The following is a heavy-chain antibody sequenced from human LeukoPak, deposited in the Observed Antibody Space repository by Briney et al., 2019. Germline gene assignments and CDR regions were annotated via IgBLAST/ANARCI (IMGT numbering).Heavy chain of an antibody. CDR3: ARGSGDIVVVPAALSRITDWYFDL. V-gene: IGHV1-69*06. D-gene: IGHD2-2*01. Sequence: GASVKVSCKASGGTFTSYAISWVRQAPGQGLEWMGGIIPIFGTANYAQKFQGRVTITADISTSTAYMELSSLRSEDTAVYYCARGSGDIVVVPAALSRITDWYFDLWGRGTLVTVSS. CDR1: GGTFTSYA. J-gene: IGHJ2*01. CDR2: IIPIFGTA.